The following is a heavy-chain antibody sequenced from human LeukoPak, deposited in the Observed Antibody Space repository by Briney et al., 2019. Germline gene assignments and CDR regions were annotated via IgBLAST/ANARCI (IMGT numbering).Heavy chain of an antibody. Sequence: GGSLRLSCAASGFTFSSSAMSWVRQAPGKELEWVSAISGSGSNTYYADSVKGRLTISRDNSKNTLYLQMSSLRAEDTAVYYCVKEASRAYFDYWGQGTLVTVSS. CDR2: ISGSGSNT. V-gene: IGHV3-23*01. CDR3: VKEASRAYFDY. J-gene: IGHJ4*02. D-gene: IGHD2-2*01. CDR1: GFTFSSSA.